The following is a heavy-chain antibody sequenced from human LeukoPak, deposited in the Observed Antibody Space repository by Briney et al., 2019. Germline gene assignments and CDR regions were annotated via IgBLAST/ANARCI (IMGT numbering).Heavy chain of an antibody. CDR3: ARVVPAVYYYYMDV. CDR1: GGSISSYY. D-gene: IGHD2-2*01. CDR2: IYYSGST. V-gene: IGHV4-59*01. J-gene: IGHJ6*03. Sequence: PSETLSLTCTVSGGSISSYYWSWIRQPPGKGLEWIGYIYYSGSTNYNPSLKSRVTISVDTSKNQFSLKLSSVTAADTAVYYCARVVPAVYYYYMDVWGKGTTVTVSS.